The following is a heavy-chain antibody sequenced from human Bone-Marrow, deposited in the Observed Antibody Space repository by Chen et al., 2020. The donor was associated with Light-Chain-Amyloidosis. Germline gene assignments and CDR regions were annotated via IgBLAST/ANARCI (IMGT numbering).Heavy chain of an antibody. Sequence: EVQLVESGGGLVQPGGSLRLSCTVSGFSVCSNSMGWVRQAPGKGLESVSVFLCGARTHYAESVKGRFTISRDNAKNTLYLQLSSLRAEDTALYFCARGDTVVVPAVMKLGLDIWGQGTMVSVSS. CDR3: ARGDTVVVPAVMKLGLDI. V-gene: IGHV3-53*02. J-gene: IGHJ3*02. D-gene: IGHD2-2*01. CDR1: GFSVCSNS. CDR2: FLCGART.